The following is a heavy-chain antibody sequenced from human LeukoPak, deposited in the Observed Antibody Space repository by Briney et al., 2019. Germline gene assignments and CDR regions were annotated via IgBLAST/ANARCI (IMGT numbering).Heavy chain of an antibody. CDR1: GLSMSDFS. Sequence: GGSLRLSCAASGLSMSDFSMNWVRQAPGKGLEWVSYISSSSSIINYADSVKGRFTISRDNTKNSLDLQMTSLRGDDTAIYYCATVIGGARSYYYYYMESWGKGTTVTVSS. CDR2: ISSSSSII. D-gene: IGHD3-16*01. V-gene: IGHV3-48*04. CDR3: ATVIGGARSYYYYYMES. J-gene: IGHJ6*03.